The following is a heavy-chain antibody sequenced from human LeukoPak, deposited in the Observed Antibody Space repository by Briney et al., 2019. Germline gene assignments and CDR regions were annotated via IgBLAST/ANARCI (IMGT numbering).Heavy chain of an antibody. Sequence: GESLTISCKGSGYSFTSYWIAWVRQMPGKGLEWMGIIFPADSDTRYSPSFQGQVTISADKSISTAYLQWSSLKASDTAMYYCARRVSLNGMDVWGQGTTVTVSS. CDR2: IFPADSDT. CDR3: ARRVSLNGMDV. CDR1: GYSFTSYW. V-gene: IGHV5-51*03. D-gene: IGHD5/OR15-5a*01. J-gene: IGHJ6*02.